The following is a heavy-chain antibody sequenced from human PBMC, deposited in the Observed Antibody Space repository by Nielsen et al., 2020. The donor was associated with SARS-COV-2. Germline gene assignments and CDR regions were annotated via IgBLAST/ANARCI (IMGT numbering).Heavy chain of an antibody. D-gene: IGHD6-6*01. CDR1: GFTFSSYS. CDR2: ISSSSSYI. J-gene: IGHJ6*02. Sequence: GGSLRLSCAASGFTFSSYSMNWVRQAPGKGLEWVSSISSSSSYIYYADSVKGRFTISRDNAKNSLYLQMNSLRAEDTAVYYCAREQSIAATYYYGMDVWGQGTTVTVSS. V-gene: IGHV3-21*04. CDR3: AREQSIAATYYYGMDV.